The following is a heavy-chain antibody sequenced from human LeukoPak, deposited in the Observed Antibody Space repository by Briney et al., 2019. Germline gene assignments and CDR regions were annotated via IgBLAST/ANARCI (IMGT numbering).Heavy chain of an antibody. Sequence: GGSLRLSCAASGFTFKSYEMNWVRQAPGQGLEWVTYISSSGSVIFYADSVKGRFTISRDNAKNSLYLQMTSLRAEDTAVYYCARTNIVAAGWGYYFDYWGQGTLVTVSS. D-gene: IGHD6-13*01. CDR2: ISSSGSVI. J-gene: IGHJ4*02. CDR1: GFTFKSYE. CDR3: ARTNIVAAGWGYYFDY. V-gene: IGHV3-48*03.